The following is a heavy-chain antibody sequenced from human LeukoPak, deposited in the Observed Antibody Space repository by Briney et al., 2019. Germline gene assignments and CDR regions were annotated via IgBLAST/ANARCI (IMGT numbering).Heavy chain of an antibody. D-gene: IGHD3-3*01. CDR1: GGSISSGSYY. V-gene: IGHV4-61*02. Sequence: SETLSLTCTVSGGSISSGSYYWRWIRQPAGKGLEWIGRIYTSGSTNYNPSLKSRVTISVDTSKNQFSLKLSSVTAADTAVYYCARELTIFGVVRSSDYWGQGTLVTVSS. CDR2: IYTSGST. J-gene: IGHJ4*02. CDR3: ARELTIFGVVRSSDY.